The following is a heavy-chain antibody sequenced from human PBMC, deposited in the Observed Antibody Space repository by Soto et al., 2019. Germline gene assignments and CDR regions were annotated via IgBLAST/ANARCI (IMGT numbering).Heavy chain of an antibody. V-gene: IGHV3-23*01. J-gene: IGHJ4*02. Sequence: GGSLRLSCVASGFSFGSYALTWVRQAPGKGLEWVSTISGSDGKTFYADAVKGRFSISRDISQSTLYLQMNSLRADDTAIYYCARWSYLDYRGQGTRVTVSS. CDR3: ARWSYLDY. CDR2: ISGSDGKT. D-gene: IGHD3-3*01. CDR1: GFSFGSYA.